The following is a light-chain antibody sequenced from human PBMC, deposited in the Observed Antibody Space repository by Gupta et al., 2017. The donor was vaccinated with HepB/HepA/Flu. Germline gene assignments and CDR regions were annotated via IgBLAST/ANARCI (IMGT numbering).Light chain of an antibody. CDR1: NIGSKS. CDR3: QVWDSGRDHQV. Sequence: SYVLTPPPSVSVAPGKTARITCGGNNIGSKSVHWYQQKPEQAPVLVIYYDSDRPSGIPERFSGSTAGNTATLTIXSXEAGDDXDEYCQVWDSGRDHQVFGSGTKVTVL. J-gene: IGLJ1*01. CDR2: YDS. V-gene: IGLV3-21*04.